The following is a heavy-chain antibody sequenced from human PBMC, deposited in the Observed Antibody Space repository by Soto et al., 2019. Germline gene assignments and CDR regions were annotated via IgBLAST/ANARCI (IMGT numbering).Heavy chain of an antibody. J-gene: IGHJ3*02. CDR3: ARAGYCSGGSCYHGYDAFDI. CDR1: GGTFSSYA. CDR2: IIPIFGTA. D-gene: IGHD2-15*01. V-gene: IGHV1-69*12. Sequence: QVQLVQSGAEVKKPGSSVKVSCKASGGTFSSYAISWVRQAPGQGLEWMGGIIPIFGTANYAQKFQGRVTITADESPSTVYMELSSLRSEDTAVYYCARAGYCSGGSCYHGYDAFDIWGQGTMVTVSS.